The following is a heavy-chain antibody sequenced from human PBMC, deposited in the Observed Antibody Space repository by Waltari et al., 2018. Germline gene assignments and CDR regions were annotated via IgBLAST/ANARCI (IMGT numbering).Heavy chain of an antibody. Sequence: QGQLVQSGPDVKKPGSPVKVSCPASGGTLRRYRVSWVRQAPGQGLEWLGRIIPMLDRIHYEEKFQGRVTISADKSTNTLYMELSTLKSEDTAVYYCARSISILGTALDVWGQGTTIIVSS. D-gene: IGHD3-3*02. V-gene: IGHV1-69*04. CDR1: GGTLRRYR. CDR3: ARSISILGTALDV. CDR2: IIPMLDRI. J-gene: IGHJ6*02.